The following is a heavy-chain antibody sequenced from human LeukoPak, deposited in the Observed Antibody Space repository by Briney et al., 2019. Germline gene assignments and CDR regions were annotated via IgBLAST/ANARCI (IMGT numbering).Heavy chain of an antibody. Sequence: PGGSLRLSCAASGFIFNSHSMNWVRQAPGKGLECVSSISSSSSYIYYADSVKGRFTISRDNAQNSLYLQMNSLRAEDTAVYYCARFKNGGIQLWSAPAVGFDPWGQGTLVTVSS. CDR2: ISSSSSYI. D-gene: IGHD5-18*01. V-gene: IGHV3-21*01. CDR1: GFIFNSHS. J-gene: IGHJ5*02. CDR3: ARFKNGGIQLWSAPAVGFDP.